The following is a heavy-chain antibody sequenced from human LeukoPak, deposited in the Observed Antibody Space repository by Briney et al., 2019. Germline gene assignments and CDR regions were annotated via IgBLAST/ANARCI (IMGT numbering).Heavy chain of an antibody. J-gene: IGHJ4*02. CDR2: ISGRGDRT. CDR1: GFTFSSYA. V-gene: IGHV3-23*01. CDR3: ARFQDCGGDCPFDY. Sequence: RGSLRLSCAASGFTFSSYAMSWVRQGPGKGLEGLKWVSSISGRGDRTYYADSVKGRFTISRDNSKNTLYLQMNSLRAEDTAIYYCARFQDCGGDCPFDYWGQGTLVTVSS. D-gene: IGHD2-21*02.